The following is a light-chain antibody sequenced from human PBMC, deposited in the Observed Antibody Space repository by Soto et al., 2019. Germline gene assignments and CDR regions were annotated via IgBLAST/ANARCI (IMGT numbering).Light chain of an antibody. Sequence: EIVMTQSPATLSVSPGERATLSCRASQSVSSRLAWYQQKPGRAPRLLISGASSRATGIPDRFSGSGFGTDFTLTISRLEPEDFALYYCQHYAGGSRITFGQGTRLEIK. CDR1: QSVSSR. CDR3: QHYAGGSRIT. V-gene: IGKV3-20*01. CDR2: GAS. J-gene: IGKJ5*01.